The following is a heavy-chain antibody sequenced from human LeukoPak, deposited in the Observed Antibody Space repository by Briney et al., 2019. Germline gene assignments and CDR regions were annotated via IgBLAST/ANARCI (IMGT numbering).Heavy chain of an antibody. J-gene: IGHJ4*02. CDR2: ITTGGPNT. Sequence: GGSLRLSCTASGFTLSSYTMSWVRQAPGKGLKWVSTITTGGPNTYYADSVKGRFTVSRDDSKNTLYLQMNSLRAEDTAVYYCAKDGGLWVSAHWGDSWGRGTLVTVSS. V-gene: IGHV3-23*01. CDR3: AKDGGLWVSAHWGDS. CDR1: GFTLSSYT. D-gene: IGHD7-27*01.